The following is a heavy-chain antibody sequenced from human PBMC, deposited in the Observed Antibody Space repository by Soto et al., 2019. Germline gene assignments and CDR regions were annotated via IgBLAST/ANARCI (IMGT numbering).Heavy chain of an antibody. D-gene: IGHD6-19*01. CDR1: GGSISSSNW. CDR3: ARDRGYSSGRSDAFDI. J-gene: IGHJ3*02. CDR2: IYHSGST. V-gene: IGHV4-4*02. Sequence: PSETLSLTCAVSGGSISSSNWWSWVRQPPGKGLEWIGEIYHSGSTNYNPSLKSRVTISVDKSKNQFSLKLSSVTAADTAVYYCARDRGYSSGRSDAFDIWGQGTMVTVSS.